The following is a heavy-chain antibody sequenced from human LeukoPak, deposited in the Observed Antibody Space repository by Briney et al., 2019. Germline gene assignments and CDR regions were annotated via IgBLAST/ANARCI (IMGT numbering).Heavy chain of an antibody. D-gene: IGHD4-17*01. CDR2: INPSGGGT. CDR1: GYTFTNYY. J-gene: IGHJ5*02. Sequence: GASVKVSCKASGYTFTNYYVHWVRQAPGQGLEWMGVINPSGGGTNYAQRFQGRATMTRDTSTSTVYMELSSLRSEDTAVYYCARDSTVTTFRGCVDPWGQGTLVTVSS. CDR3: ARDSTVTTFRGCVDP. V-gene: IGHV1-46*01.